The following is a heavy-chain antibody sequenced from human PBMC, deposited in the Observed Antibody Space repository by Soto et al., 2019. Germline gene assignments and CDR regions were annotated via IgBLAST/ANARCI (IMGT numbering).Heavy chain of an antibody. CDR2: IYYSGST. CDR3: ARHNIADYYYYMDV. V-gene: IGHV4-39*01. J-gene: IGHJ6*03. D-gene: IGHD6-13*01. Sequence: QLQLQESGPGLVKPSETLSLTCTVSGGSISSSSYYWGWIRQPPGKGLEWIGSIYYSGSTYYNPSLKSRVTISVDTSKNQFSLKLSSVTAADTAVYYCARHNIADYYYYMDVWGKGTTVTVSS. CDR1: GGSISSSSYY.